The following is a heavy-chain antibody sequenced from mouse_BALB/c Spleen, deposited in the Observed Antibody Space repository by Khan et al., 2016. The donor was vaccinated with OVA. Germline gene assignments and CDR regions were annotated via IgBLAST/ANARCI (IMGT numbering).Heavy chain of an antibody. J-gene: IGHJ3*01. V-gene: IGHV1S81*02. CDR3: ARDTTIVGPLFAY. CDR1: GSTFTSYW. Sequence: QVQLQQPGAELVKPGASVKLSCKASGSTFTSYWMHWVQQRPGQGLEWIGEINPSNGRTNYNEKFKSKATLTVDKSSRTAYMRISSLTSEAAAVYYCARDTTIVGPLFAYWGQGTLVTVSA. CDR2: INPSNGRT. D-gene: IGHD1-1*01.